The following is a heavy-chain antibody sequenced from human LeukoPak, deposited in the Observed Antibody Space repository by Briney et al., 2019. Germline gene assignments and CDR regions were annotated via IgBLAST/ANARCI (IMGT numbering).Heavy chain of an antibody. CDR3: AREDSSGYYFDY. D-gene: IGHD3-22*01. CDR1: GYIFTGYY. Sequence: AASVNVSCKASGYIFTGYYMHWVRQAPGQGLGWMGWISPKSGGTNYAQKFQGRINMTRDTSISTAYMDLSGLRSDDTAVYYCAREDSSGYYFDYWGQGTLVTVSS. CDR2: ISPKSGGT. V-gene: IGHV1-2*02. J-gene: IGHJ4*02.